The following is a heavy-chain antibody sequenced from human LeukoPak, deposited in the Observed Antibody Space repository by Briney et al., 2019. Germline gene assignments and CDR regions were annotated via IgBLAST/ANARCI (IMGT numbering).Heavy chain of an antibody. J-gene: IGHJ4*02. V-gene: IGHV3-7*05. D-gene: IGHD2-2*01. CDR2: IKQDGREK. Sequence: GGSLRLSCAASGFTFSSYWTSWVRQAPGKGLEWVANIKQDGREKYYVDSVKGRFTISRDNSKNTLYLQMNSLRAEDTALYYCAKLGCTGTICYANYWGQGTLVTVSS. CDR1: GFTFSSYW. CDR3: AKLGCTGTICYANY.